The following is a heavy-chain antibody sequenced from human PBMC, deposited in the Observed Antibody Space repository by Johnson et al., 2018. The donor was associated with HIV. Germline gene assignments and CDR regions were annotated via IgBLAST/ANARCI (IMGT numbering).Heavy chain of an antibody. CDR1: GFRFDDYG. V-gene: IGHV3-20*04. CDR3: ARFGRGCSHAFDI. J-gene: IGHJ3*02. CDR2: INWNGDST. Sequence: EVQLVESGGGVVQPGRSLRLSCAASGFRFDDYGMTWVRQAPGKGLEWVSGINWNGDSTGYADSVKGRFTISRDNAKNSLYLQMNSLRAEDTALYYCARFGRGCSHAFDIWGQGTMVTVSS. D-gene: IGHD2-21*01.